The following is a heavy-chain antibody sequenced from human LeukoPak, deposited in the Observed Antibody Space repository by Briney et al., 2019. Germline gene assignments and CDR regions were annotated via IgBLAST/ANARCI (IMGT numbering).Heavy chain of an antibody. CDR2: IYSGGST. J-gene: IGHJ4*02. CDR1: GFTVSSNY. D-gene: IGHD1-26*01. CDR3: ARDPIVGATTRDY. Sequence: PGGSLRLSCAASGFTVSSNYMSWVRQAPGKGLEWVSVIYSGGSTYYADSVKGRFTISRDNSKNTLYLQMNSLRAEDTAVYYCARDPIVGATTRDYWGQGTLVTVSS. V-gene: IGHV3-53*01.